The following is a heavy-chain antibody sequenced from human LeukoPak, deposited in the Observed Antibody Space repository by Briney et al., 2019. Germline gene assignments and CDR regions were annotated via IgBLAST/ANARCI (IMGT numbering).Heavy chain of an antibody. D-gene: IGHD2-15*01. V-gene: IGHV1-18*01. CDR3: ARDLDIVVVAAALRHYGLDV. Sequence: ASVKVSCKASGYSFDSFGISWVRQAPGQGLEWMGWISPFNGNTNYAQKVQGRVTMTTDTSTSTVYMELRSLRSDDTAVYYCARDLDIVVVAAALRHYGLDVWGQGTTVTVSS. J-gene: IGHJ6*02. CDR2: ISPFNGNT. CDR1: GYSFDSFG.